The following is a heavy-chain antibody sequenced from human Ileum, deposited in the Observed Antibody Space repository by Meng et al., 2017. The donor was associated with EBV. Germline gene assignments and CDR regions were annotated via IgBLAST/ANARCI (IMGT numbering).Heavy chain of an antibody. CDR2: MNPKTGTA. V-gene: IGHV1-8*01. J-gene: IGHJ4*02. CDR1: GYTFTNYD. CDR3: VRTLERGDY. Sequence: VQLVLSGGEVKKTGASVKVSCKASGYTFTNYDISWVRQATGQGLEWMGWMNPKTGTAHYAQKFQGRVSMTRDTSITTAYMELSSLTSEDTAVYYCVRTLERGDYWGQGTLVTVSS. D-gene: IGHD5-24*01.